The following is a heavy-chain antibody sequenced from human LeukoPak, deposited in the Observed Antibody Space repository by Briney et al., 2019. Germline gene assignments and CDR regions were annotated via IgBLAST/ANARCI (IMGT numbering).Heavy chain of an antibody. V-gene: IGHV1-69*05. CDR3: ARVWLGSYYYYYYGMDV. CDR2: IIPIFGTA. Sequence: SVKVSCKASGGTFSSYAISWVRQAPGQGLEWMGGIIPIFGTANYAQKFQGRVTMTTDTSTSTAYMELRSLRSDDTAVYYCARVWLGSYYYYYYGMDVWGQGTTVTVSS. D-gene: IGHD3-10*01. CDR1: GGTFSSYA. J-gene: IGHJ6*02.